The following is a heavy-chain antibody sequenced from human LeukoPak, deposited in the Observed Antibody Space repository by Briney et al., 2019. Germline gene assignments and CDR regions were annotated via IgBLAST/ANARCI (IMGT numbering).Heavy chain of an antibody. D-gene: IGHD3-10*01. CDR1: GYTFTSYA. CDR2: ISAYNGNT. J-gene: IGHJ5*02. V-gene: IGHV1-18*01. Sequence: GASVKVSCKASGYTFTSYAMNWVRQAPGQGLEWMEWISAYNGNTNYAPKLQGRVTMTTDTSTSTAYMELRSLRSDDTAVYYCARCPITMVRGVAYDNWFDPWGQGTLVTVSS. CDR3: ARCPITMVRGVAYDNWFDP.